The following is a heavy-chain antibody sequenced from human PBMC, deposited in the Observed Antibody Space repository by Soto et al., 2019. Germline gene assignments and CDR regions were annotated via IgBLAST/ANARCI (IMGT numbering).Heavy chain of an antibody. Sequence: QVLLVQSGAEVKRPGASVRVSCKASRYTFTSYDIFWVRQSPGQGLVWMGWIKTDSGDTHYAQNFQGSVTMTRDTSISTSYMKLNNLLSADTAVYYCARRSSTYLNEIIYDPWGQGTLVTVSS. V-gene: IGHV1-2*02. D-gene: IGHD2-2*01. CDR2: IKTDSGDT. J-gene: IGHJ5*02. CDR1: RYTFTSYD. CDR3: ARRSSTYLNEIIYDP.